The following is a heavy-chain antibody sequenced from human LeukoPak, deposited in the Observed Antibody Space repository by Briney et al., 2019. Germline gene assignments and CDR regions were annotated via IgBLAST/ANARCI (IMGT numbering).Heavy chain of an antibody. J-gene: IGHJ1*01. CDR1: GYTFTCYY. Sequence: ASVKVSCKASGYTFTCYYMHWVRQAPGQGLEWMGWINPNSGGTNYAQKFQGRVTMTRDTSISTAYMELSRLRSDDTAVYYCASRDSSGPEYFQHWGQGTLVTVSS. D-gene: IGHD3-22*01. V-gene: IGHV1-2*02. CDR3: ASRDSSGPEYFQH. CDR2: INPNSGGT.